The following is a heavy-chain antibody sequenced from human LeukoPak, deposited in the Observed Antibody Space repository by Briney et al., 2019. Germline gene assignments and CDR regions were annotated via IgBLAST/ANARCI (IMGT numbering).Heavy chain of an antibody. Sequence: GGSLRLSCAASGFTFSSYSMNWIRQAPGKGLEWVSSISGSSSYIYYADSVKGRFTISRDNAKNSLYLQMNSLRAEDTAVYYCARDQSSVAGTTYNWFDPWGQGALVTVSS. CDR1: GFTFSSYS. D-gene: IGHD6-19*01. CDR2: ISGSSSYI. V-gene: IGHV3-21*01. CDR3: ARDQSSVAGTTYNWFDP. J-gene: IGHJ5*02.